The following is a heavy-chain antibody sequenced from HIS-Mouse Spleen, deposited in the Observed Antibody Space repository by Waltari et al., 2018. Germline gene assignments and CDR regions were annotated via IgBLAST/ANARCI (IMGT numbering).Heavy chain of an antibody. Sequence: QLQLQESGPGLVKPSETLSLTCTVSGGSISSSRYYWGCIRRPPGKGLEWIGGIYYSGSTYYNPSIKSRVTISVDTSKNQFSLKLSSVTAADTAVYYCARHNLNYWYFDLWGRGTLVTVSS. CDR3: ARHNLNYWYFDL. J-gene: IGHJ2*01. CDR2: IYYSGST. CDR1: GGSISSSRYY. V-gene: IGHV4-39*01.